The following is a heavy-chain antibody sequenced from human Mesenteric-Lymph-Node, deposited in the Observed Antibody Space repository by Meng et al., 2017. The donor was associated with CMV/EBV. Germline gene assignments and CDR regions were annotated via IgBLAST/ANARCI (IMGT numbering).Heavy chain of an antibody. J-gene: IGHJ4*02. D-gene: IGHD2-2*02. V-gene: IGHV1-46*01. Sequence: ASVKVSCKATGYTFTSYYMYWVRQAPGQGLEWMGIINPSGGSTSYAQQFQGRVTMTRDTSTSTVYMELSSLRSEDTAVYYCARDQAEYQMLYQPHWGQGTLVTVSS. CDR3: ARDQAEYQMLYQPH. CDR2: INPSGGST. CDR1: GYTFTSYY.